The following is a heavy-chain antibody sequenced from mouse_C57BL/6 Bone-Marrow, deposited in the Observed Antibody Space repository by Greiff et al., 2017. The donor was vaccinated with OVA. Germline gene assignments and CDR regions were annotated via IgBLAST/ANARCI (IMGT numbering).Heavy chain of an antibody. Sequence: EVQLQQSGPELVKPGASVKISCKASGYSFTDYNMNWVKQSNGKSLEWIGVINPNYGTTSYNQKFKGKATLTVDQFSSTAYMQLHSVTSEDSTVYYYARRYYFDYWGQGTTLTVSS. V-gene: IGHV1-39*01. CDR3: ARRYYFDY. CDR2: INPNYGTT. J-gene: IGHJ2*01. CDR1: GYSFTDYN.